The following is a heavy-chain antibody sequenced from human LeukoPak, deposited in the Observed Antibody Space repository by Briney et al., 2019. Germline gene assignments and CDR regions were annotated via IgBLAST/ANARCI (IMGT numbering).Heavy chain of an antibody. V-gene: IGHV4-31*03. CDR2: IHYIGNT. Sequence: SETLSLTCTVSGDSIGTSGFYWSWIRQHPGTGLEWIAYIHYIGNTYYNPSLESRVTMSVDTSSNQFSLNVASVTAADTAVYYCARVRDDYFFDYWGQGILVTVSS. CDR3: ARVRDDYFFDY. CDR1: GDSIGTSGFY. J-gene: IGHJ4*02. D-gene: IGHD3-3*01.